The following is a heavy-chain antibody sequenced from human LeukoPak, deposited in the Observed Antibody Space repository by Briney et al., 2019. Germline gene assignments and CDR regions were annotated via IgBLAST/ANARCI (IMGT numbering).Heavy chain of an antibody. V-gene: IGHV3-74*01. D-gene: IGHD3-10*01. CDR3: VRGVADSYGQFDN. Sequence: GGSLRLSCAASGFSISTYWIHWVRQAPGKGLVWVSRINPDGSTTYYADSVKGRITISKDNAKNTLYLQMNSLRAEDTAVYYCVRGVADSYGQFDNWGQGTLVTVSS. CDR1: GFSISTYW. CDR2: INPDGSTT. J-gene: IGHJ4*02.